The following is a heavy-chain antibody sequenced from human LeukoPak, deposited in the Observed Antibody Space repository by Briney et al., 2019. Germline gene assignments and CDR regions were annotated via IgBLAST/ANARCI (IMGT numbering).Heavy chain of an antibody. CDR3: AKDPPTVMANAFHI. J-gene: IGHJ3*02. CDR2: ISSSGSTI. CDR1: GFTFSSYE. D-gene: IGHD5-18*01. V-gene: IGHV3-48*03. Sequence: GGSLRLSCAASGFTFSSYEMNWVRQAPGKGLEWVSYISSSGSTIYYADSVKGRFTISRDNSKNTLYLQMNRLRADDTAVYSCAKDPPTVMANAFHIWGQGTMVTVS.